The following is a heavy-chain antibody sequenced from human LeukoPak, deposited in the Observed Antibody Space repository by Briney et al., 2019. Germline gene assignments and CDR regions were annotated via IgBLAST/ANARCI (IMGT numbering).Heavy chain of an antibody. CDR1: GFIFSDYS. J-gene: IGHJ4*02. CDR2: INSGSTYK. V-gene: IGHV3-21*06. CDR3: TRGTTLIAVAGTWPLDY. D-gene: IGHD6-19*01. Sequence: PGGSLRLSCAASGFIFSDYSMHWVRQAPGKGLEWVSSINSGSTYKYFADSVKGRFTISRDNAKNSLYLQMNSLRAEDSAVYYCTRGTTLIAVAGTWPLDYWGQGTLVTVSS.